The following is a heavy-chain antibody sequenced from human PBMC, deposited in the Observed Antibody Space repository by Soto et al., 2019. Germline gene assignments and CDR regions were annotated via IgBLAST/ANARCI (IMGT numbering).Heavy chain of an antibody. CDR1: GFTFSSYW. CDR3: ARGMNYGMDV. J-gene: IGHJ6*02. CDR2: INSDGSST. Sequence: EVQLVESGGGLVQPGGSLRLSCAASGFTFSSYWMHWVRQGPGKGLVWVSFINSDGSSTSYADSVKGRFTISRDNAKNTLYLQMNSLRAEDTAVYYCARGMNYGMDVWGQGTTVTVSS. V-gene: IGHV3-74*01.